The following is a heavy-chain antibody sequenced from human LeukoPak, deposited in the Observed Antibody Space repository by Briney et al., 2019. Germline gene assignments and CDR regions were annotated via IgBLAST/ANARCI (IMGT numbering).Heavy chain of an antibody. CDR3: ARVIAAAPQRHLGY. J-gene: IGHJ4*02. D-gene: IGHD6-13*01. CDR2: ISAYNGNT. Sequence: ASVKVSCKASGYTFTTYVISCVRQAPGHGLEWMGWISAYNGNTNYAQTLQGRVTMTTDTSTSTAYLDLRSLRSDDTPVYYCARVIAAAPQRHLGYWGQGTLVTVSS. V-gene: IGHV1-18*01. CDR1: GYTFTTYV.